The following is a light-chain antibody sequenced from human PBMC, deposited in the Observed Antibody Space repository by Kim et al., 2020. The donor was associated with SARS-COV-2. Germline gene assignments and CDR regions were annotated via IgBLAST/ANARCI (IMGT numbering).Light chain of an antibody. CDR1: QSLDDW. J-gene: IGKJ3*01. CDR3: QQYRYYSYT. CDR2: MTS. Sequence: DIQMTQSPSTLSANVGDRVIITCRASQSLDDWLAWYQHKPGKAPKLLIYMTSSLESGVPSRFSGSGFGTEFTLTINSLQPDDFATYYCQQYRYYSYTFGPVTKVDIK. V-gene: IGKV1-5*03.